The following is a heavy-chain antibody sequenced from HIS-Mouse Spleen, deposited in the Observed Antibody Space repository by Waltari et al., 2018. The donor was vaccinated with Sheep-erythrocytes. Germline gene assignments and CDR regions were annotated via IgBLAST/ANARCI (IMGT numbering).Heavy chain of an antibody. J-gene: IGHJ3*02. V-gene: IGHV3-30*18. CDR1: GFTFSSYG. CDR2: ISYDGSNK. D-gene: IGHD2-8*01. Sequence: QVQLVESGGGVVQPGRSLRLSCAASGFTFSSYGMHWVRQAPGKGLEWVAVISYDGSNKYYADSVKGRFTISRDNSKNTLDLQMNSLRAEDTAVYYCAKGDAMVYDAFDIWGQGTMVTVSS. CDR3: AKGDAMVYDAFDI.